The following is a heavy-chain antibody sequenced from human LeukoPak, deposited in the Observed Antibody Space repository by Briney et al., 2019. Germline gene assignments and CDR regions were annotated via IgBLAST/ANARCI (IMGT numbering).Heavy chain of an antibody. CDR1: GFTFNSYA. CDR2: ILQSGGDR. D-gene: IGHD2-21*01. CDR3: AKDTVRGDGYWEFDY. Sequence: GGSLRLSCAASGFTFNSYAMTWVRQAPGKGLEWVSGILQSGGDRYYSDSVKGRFTASRDNSKNTLYLQMNSLRVDDTAIYYCAKDTVRGDGYWEFDYWGQGTLVTVSS. V-gene: IGHV3-23*01. J-gene: IGHJ4*02.